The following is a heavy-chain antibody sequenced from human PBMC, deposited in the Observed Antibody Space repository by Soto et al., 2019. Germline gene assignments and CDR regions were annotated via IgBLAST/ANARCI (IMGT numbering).Heavy chain of an antibody. D-gene: IGHD6-19*01. J-gene: IGHJ4*02. CDR2: ISGSGGST. V-gene: IGHV3-23*01. Sequence: EVQLLESGGGLVQPEGSLRLSCAASGFTFSSYAMNWVRQAPGKGLEWVSVISGSGGSTYYADSVKGRFTISRDNAKNTLYLQMNSLRAEDRAVYYCASRSSGWYFDYWGQGTLVTVSS. CDR3: ASRSSGWYFDY. CDR1: GFTFSSYA.